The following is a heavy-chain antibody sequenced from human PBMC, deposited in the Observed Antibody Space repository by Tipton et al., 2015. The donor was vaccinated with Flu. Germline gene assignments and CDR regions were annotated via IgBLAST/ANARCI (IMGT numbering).Heavy chain of an antibody. CDR1: GGSISDYY. J-gene: IGHJ3*02. D-gene: IGHD7-27*01. Sequence: TLSLTCTVSGGSISDYYSSWIRQPPGKGLVGIAYSSGSSGHTSYNPSRKSRRTISVDTSKNQFSLKLSCVTAADTAVYYCARHGKDTGDYLASFDTRCQGAMVTVSS. V-gene: IGHV4-59*08. CDR3: ARHGKDTGDYLASFDT. CDR2: SSGSSGHT.